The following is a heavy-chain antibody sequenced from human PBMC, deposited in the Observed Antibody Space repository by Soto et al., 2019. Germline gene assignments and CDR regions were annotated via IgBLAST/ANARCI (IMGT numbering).Heavy chain of an antibody. Sequence: GGSLRLSCAASGFTFSSYAMHWVRQAPGKGLEWVAVISYDGSNKYYADSVKGRFTISRDNSKNTLYLQMNSLRAEDTAVYYCARDHGVYGELLDYWGQGTLVTVSS. CDR2: ISYDGSNK. CDR3: ARDHGVYGELLDY. J-gene: IGHJ4*02. D-gene: IGHD4-17*01. V-gene: IGHV3-30-3*01. CDR1: GFTFSSYA.